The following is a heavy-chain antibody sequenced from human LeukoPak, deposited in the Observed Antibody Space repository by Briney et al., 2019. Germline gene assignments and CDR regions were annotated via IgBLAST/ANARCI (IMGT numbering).Heavy chain of an antibody. CDR1: GFTSTSAW. CDR2: IKGKTAAGAP. D-gene: IGHD3-3*01. Sequence: GGSLRLSCAASGFTSTSAWMSWVRQAPGKGLAWVGRIKGKTAAGAPDYVASVKGRFTISRDDSKNTLFLQMNSLKTEDTAVYYCITGDYDFWSGFYSPNHYFDYWGQGTLVTVSS. J-gene: IGHJ4*02. V-gene: IGHV3-15*01. CDR3: ITGDYDFWSGFYSPNHYFDY.